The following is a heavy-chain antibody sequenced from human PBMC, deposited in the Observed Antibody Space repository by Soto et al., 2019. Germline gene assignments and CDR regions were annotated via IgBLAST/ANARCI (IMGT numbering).Heavy chain of an antibody. CDR2: ISGSGGST. CDR3: AKDVYSSDKSAPAFAAY. D-gene: IGHD6-19*01. Sequence: EVQLLESGGGLVQPGGSLRLSCAASGFTFSSYAMSWVRQAPGKGLAWVSAISGSGGSTYYADSVKGRFTISRDNSTTTLNLQMNSLRAKDTAVYYCAKDVYSSDKSAPAFAAYWGRGTRVTVSS. J-gene: IGHJ4*02. V-gene: IGHV3-23*01. CDR1: GFTFSSYA.